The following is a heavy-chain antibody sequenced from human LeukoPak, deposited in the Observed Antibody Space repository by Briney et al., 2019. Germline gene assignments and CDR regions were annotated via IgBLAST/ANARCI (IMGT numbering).Heavy chain of an antibody. V-gene: IGHV3-48*03. CDR3: ARAVGASRFDP. J-gene: IGHJ5*02. Sequence: GGSLRLSCAATGFTFSSYEMNWVRQAPGKGLEWVSYISSSGSTIYYADSVKGRFTISRDNAKNSLYLQMNSLRAEDTAVYYCARAVGASRFDPWGQGTQVTVSS. CDR1: GFTFSSYE. D-gene: IGHD1-26*01. CDR2: ISSSGSTI.